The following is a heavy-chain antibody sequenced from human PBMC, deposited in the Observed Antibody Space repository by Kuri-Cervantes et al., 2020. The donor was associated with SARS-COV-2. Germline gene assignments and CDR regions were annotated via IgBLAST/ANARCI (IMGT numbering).Heavy chain of an antibody. D-gene: IGHD1-7*01. CDR3: AAPITGTTDYYYCYGMDV. CDR1: GFTFTSSA. V-gene: IGHV1-58*02. J-gene: IGHJ6*02. Sequence: SVKVSCKASGFTFTSSAMQWVRQARGQRLEWIGWIIVCSGNTNYAQKFQERVTITRDRSTSTAYMELSSLRSEDTAVYYCAAPITGTTDYYYCYGMDVWGQGTTVTVSS. CDR2: IIVCSGNT.